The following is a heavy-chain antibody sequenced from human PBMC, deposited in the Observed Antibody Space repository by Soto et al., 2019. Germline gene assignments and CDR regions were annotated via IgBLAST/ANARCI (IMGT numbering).Heavy chain of an antibody. V-gene: IGHV3-48*01. CDR1: GLTFSSYS. CDR2: ISSSSSTI. D-gene: IGHD3-10*01. J-gene: IGHJ6*02. CDR3: AFGGESRYYYYGMDV. Sequence: GGSLRLSCAASGLTFSSYSMNWVRQAPGKGLEWVSYISSSSSTIYYADSVKGRFTISRDNAKNSLYLQMNSLRAEDTAVYYCAFGGESRYYYYGMDVWGQGTTVTV.